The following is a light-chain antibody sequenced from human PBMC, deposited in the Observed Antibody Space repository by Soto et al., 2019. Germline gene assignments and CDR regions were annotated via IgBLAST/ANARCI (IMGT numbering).Light chain of an antibody. V-gene: IGKV1-12*01. J-gene: IGKJ1*01. CDR2: AAS. CDR3: QQANSFPWT. Sequence: DIQMTQSPSSVSASVGDRVTITCRASQSISSYLNWYQQKPGKAPKLLIYAASSLQSGVPSRFSGSGSGTDFTLTITYLQPEDFATYYCQQANSFPWTFGQGTKVDIK. CDR1: QSISSY.